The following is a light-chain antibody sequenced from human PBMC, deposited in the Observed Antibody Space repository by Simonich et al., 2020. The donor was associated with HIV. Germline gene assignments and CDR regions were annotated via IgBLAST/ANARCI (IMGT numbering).Light chain of an antibody. Sequence: QSALTQPASVSGSPGQSIPISCPGTSSDVGANNFVSWYQQHPGKAPKLMIYDVSNQPSGGSKRFSASKSGNTASLTISGLQAEDEADYYCSSYTSSSVVFGGGTKLTVL. V-gene: IGLV2-14*03. CDR3: SSYTSSSVV. CDR1: SSDVGANNF. CDR2: DVS. J-gene: IGLJ2*01.